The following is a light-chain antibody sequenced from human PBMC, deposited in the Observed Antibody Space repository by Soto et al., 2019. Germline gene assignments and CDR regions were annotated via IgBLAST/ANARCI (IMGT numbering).Light chain of an antibody. V-gene: IGKV3-20*01. CDR1: QSVSSSY. CDR3: HQYDNAPQT. Sequence: VFTQSQGTLSLSPGERATLSCRASQSVSSSYLAWYQQKPGQAPRVLIYGASKRATGIPDRFSGSGSGTDFSLTISRLEPEDFAVYYCHQYDNAPQTYGLGTKVDIK. CDR2: GAS. J-gene: IGKJ2*01.